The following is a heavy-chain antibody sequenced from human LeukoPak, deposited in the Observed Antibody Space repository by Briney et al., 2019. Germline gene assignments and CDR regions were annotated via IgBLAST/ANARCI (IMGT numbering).Heavy chain of an antibody. J-gene: IGHJ4*02. D-gene: IGHD4-23*01. CDR3: ARVGKGYSQYYFDY. V-gene: IGHV1-2*02. CDR2: ISPDSGVT. Sequence: GASVKVSCKASGYTFTDYYIHWVRQAPGQGLGCMGWISPDSGVTNYAQKFQGRVTMTRDTSISTAYMELSRLTSDDTAVYYCARVGKGYSQYYFDYWGQGTLVTVSS. CDR1: GYTFTDYY.